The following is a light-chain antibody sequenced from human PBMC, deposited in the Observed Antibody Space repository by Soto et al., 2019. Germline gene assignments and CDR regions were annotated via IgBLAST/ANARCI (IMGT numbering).Light chain of an antibody. J-gene: IGLJ2*01. V-gene: IGLV1-51*01. CDR3: VAWDSRLRVVV. CDR1: TSNIGNNY. CDR2: DDS. Sequence: QSVLTQPPSVSAAPGQKVTISCSGTTSNIGNNYVGWYQQLPGTVPKLLIFDDSERPHGIPDRFSGSKSATSATLDITGLQTGDEADYYCVAWDSRLRVVVFGGGTKLTVL.